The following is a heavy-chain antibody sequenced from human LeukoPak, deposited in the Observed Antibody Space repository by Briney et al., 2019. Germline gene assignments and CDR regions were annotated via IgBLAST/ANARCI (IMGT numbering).Heavy chain of an antibody. CDR3: ARERRDYVWGSYRSALGY. J-gene: IGHJ4*02. D-gene: IGHD3-16*02. CDR1: GFTFSSYE. Sequence: QPGGSLRLSCAASGFTFSSYEMNWVRRAPGKGLEWVSYISSSGSTIYYADSVKGRFTISRDNAKNSLYLQMNSLRAEDTAVYYCARERRDYVWGSYRSALGYWGQGTLVTVSS. V-gene: IGHV3-48*03. CDR2: ISSSGSTI.